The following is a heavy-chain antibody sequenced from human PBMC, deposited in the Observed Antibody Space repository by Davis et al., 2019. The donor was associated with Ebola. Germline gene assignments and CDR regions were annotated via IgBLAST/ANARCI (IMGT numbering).Heavy chain of an antibody. Sequence: PGGSLRLSCAASGFIVSDKYMSWVRQPPGKGPEWVSVLYRDGRSHYADSVKVRFTVSRDNSNNTLFLQMDSLRAEDTAVYYCTRHVSGDFWYFDLWGRGTLVTVSS. CDR2: LYRDGRS. CDR1: GFIVSDKY. J-gene: IGHJ2*01. D-gene: IGHD4-17*01. V-gene: IGHV3-53*01. CDR3: TRHVSGDFWYFDL.